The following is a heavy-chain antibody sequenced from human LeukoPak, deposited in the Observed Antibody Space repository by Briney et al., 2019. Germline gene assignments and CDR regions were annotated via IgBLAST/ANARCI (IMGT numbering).Heavy chain of an antibody. D-gene: IGHD1-1*01. CDR2: IHYTGTT. J-gene: IGHJ4*02. CDR1: GGSISDGTYY. V-gene: IGHV4-39*01. Sequence: SETLSLTCTVSGGSISDGTYYWGWIRQPPGKGLEWIGTIHYTGTTHYNRSLKSRVTLSVDTSKNQFSLRLSSVTAADTAVYYCARRTTESYSDYWGQGTLVTVST. CDR3: ARRTTESYSDY.